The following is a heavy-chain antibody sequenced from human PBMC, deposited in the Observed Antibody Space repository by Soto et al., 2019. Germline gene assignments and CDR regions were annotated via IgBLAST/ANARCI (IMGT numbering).Heavy chain of an antibody. CDR3: VKDRVPGAYGNYYGMDV. Sequence: QVHLVESGGGVVQPGRSLRLSCAASGFMFSAYDMQWVRQAPGKGLQWMAVISYDGSDKYYADSVKGRVIISRDNSKNTLNLEMNSLRAEDTAIYYCVKDRVPGAYGNYYGMDVWGQGTTVTVSS. J-gene: IGHJ6*02. V-gene: IGHV3-30*18. D-gene: IGHD5-12*01. CDR1: GFMFSAYD. CDR2: ISYDGSDK.